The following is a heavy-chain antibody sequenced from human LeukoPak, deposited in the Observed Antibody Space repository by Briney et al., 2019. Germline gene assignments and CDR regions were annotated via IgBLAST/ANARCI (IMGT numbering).Heavy chain of an antibody. CDR3: ARGTWRGDYGVY. J-gene: IGHJ4*02. CDR1: GYTFTKYY. V-gene: IGHV1-46*01. Sequence: ASVKVSCKASGYTFTKYYIHWVRQAPGQGLEWMGIINPSAGSTNYAQKFQGRVTLTRDTSTSTVYMNVSNLRSEDTAVYYCARGTWRGDYGVYWGQGTLVTVSS. CDR2: INPSAGST. D-gene: IGHD4-17*01.